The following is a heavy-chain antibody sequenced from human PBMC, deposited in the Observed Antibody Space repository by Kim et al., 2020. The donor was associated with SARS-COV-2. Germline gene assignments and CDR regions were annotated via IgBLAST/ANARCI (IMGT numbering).Heavy chain of an antibody. CDR1: GFTFSNAW. V-gene: IGHV3-15*01. Sequence: GGSLRLSCAASGFTFSNAWMSWVRQAPGKGLEWVGRIKSKTDGGTTDYAAPVKCRFTISRDDSTNTLYLQMNSLKTEDTAVYYCTTRIKTYYYDSSGKPAFDIWGQGTMVTVSS. D-gene: IGHD3-22*01. J-gene: IGHJ3*02. CDR2: IKSKTDGGTT. CDR3: TTRIKTYYYDSSGKPAFDI.